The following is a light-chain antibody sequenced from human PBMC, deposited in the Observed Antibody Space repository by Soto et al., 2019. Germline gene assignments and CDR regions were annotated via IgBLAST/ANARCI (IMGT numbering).Light chain of an antibody. CDR3: QQFNRHS. J-gene: IGKJ1*01. Sequence: DIQMTQSPSTLPASVGDRVTITCRASQRISNWLAWYRQKPGPAPKLLSYHASTLESGVPSRFSGSGSGTEFTLTISILQPDAFAAYYCQQFNRHSFGQGPKV. CDR1: QRISNW. CDR2: HAS. V-gene: IGKV1-5*01.